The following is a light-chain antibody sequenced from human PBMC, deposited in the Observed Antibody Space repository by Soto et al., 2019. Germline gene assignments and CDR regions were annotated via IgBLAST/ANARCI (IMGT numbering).Light chain of an antibody. V-gene: IGKV1-27*01. J-gene: IGKJ3*01. Sequence: DIQMTQSPSSLSASVGDRVTITCRASQDIRNDLAWYQQKPGKVPKVLIHAASTLQSGVPSRFSGSGSGTDFIVTISGLQPDDVATYYCQKCNIAPFTFGPGTKVDIK. CDR1: QDIRND. CDR3: QKCNIAPFT. CDR2: AAS.